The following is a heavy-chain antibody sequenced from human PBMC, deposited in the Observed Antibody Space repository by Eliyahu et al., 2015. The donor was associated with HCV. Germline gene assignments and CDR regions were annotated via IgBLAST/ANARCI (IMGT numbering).Heavy chain of an antibody. V-gene: IGHV3-23*01. CDR2: ISNSDXST. D-gene: IGHD2-2*01. Sequence: EVQLLESGGGLVQPGGSLRLSCAASGFTFXXXAMXWVRQAPGKGLEGVSAISNSDXSTYYADSVKGRFTISRDNSKNTLYLQMNSLRAEDTAVYYCAKDPIQYCSSTTCNDYWGQGTLVTVSS. CDR1: GFTFXXXA. J-gene: IGHJ4*02. CDR3: AKDPIQYCSSTTCNDY.